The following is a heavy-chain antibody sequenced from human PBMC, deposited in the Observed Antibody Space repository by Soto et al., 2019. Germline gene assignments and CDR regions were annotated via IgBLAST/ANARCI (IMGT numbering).Heavy chain of an antibody. V-gene: IGHV1-46*01. CDR2: VNPSGGHT. D-gene: IGHD2-21*02. CDR1: GDTFTDYY. CDR3: ARGGHVVVVTAALDF. Sequence: QVQLVQSGAEVKKPGTSVKVSCKASGDTFTDYYIHWVRQAPGQGLEWMGTVNPSGGHTTYAQHFLVRMTMTRDTSTRTLYMELTSLTSEDPAVYYCARGGHVVVVTAALDFWGQGTLVTASS. J-gene: IGHJ4*02.